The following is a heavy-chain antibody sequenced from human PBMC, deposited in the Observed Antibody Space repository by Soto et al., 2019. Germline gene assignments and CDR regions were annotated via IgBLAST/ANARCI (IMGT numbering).Heavy chain of an antibody. J-gene: IGHJ4*02. V-gene: IGHV4-30-2*01. Sequence: SETLSLTCAVSGDSITSGGYSWNWIRQPPGKGLEWIGYIYHAGSTYYNPSVKSRVAMSIDRSKNQFSLKLDSVTAADTALYYCARDPSTAITFFDFWRQGALVTVSS. CDR2: IYHAGST. CDR1: GDSITSGGYS. D-gene: IGHD4-4*01. CDR3: ARDPSTAITFFDF.